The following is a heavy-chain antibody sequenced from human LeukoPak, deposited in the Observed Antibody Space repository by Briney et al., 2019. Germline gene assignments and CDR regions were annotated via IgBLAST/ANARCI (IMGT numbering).Heavy chain of an antibody. Sequence: SETLSLTCTVSGGSISSYYWSWIRQPPGKGLEWIGYIYYSGSTNYNPSLKSRVTISVDTSKNQFSLKLSSVTAADTAVYYCARWAAYDSSGYYYSFDYWGQGTLVTVSS. J-gene: IGHJ4*02. CDR1: GGSISSYY. CDR3: ARWAAYDSSGYYYSFDY. V-gene: IGHV4-59*01. CDR2: IYYSGST. D-gene: IGHD3-22*01.